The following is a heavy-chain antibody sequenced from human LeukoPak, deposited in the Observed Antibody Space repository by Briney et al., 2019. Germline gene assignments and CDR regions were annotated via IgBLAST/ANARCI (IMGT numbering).Heavy chain of an antibody. J-gene: IGHJ5*02. Sequence: ASVKVSCKASGYTFTSYDINWVRQATGQGLEWKGWMNPNSGHTGYAQKFQGRVTMTRNTFISTAYMELSSLRSEDTAVYYCARAIRGVIITSLAAPKGCWFDPWGQGTLVTVSS. CDR1: GYTFTSYD. V-gene: IGHV1-8*01. D-gene: IGHD3-10*01. CDR3: ARAIRGVIITSLAAPKGCWFDP. CDR2: MNPNSGHT.